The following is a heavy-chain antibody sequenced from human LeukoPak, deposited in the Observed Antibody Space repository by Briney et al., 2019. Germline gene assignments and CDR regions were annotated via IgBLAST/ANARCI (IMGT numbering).Heavy chain of an antibody. CDR1: GGSISSGGYY. D-gene: IGHD3-9*01. Sequence: SETLSLTCTVSGGSISSGGYYWSWIRQHPGKGLEWIGYTYYSGSTYYNPSLKSRVTISVDTSKNQFFLKLSSVTAADTAVYYCARARYVNSFYAFDIWGQGTLVTVSS. CDR3: ARARYVNSFYAFDI. CDR2: TYYSGST. J-gene: IGHJ3*02. V-gene: IGHV4-31*03.